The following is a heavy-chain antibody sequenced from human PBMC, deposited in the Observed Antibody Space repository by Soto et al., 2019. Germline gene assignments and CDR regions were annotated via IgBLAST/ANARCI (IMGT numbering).Heavy chain of an antibody. V-gene: IGHV3-30-3*01. J-gene: IGHJ4*02. D-gene: IGHD3-22*01. Sequence: QVQLVESGGGVVQPGRSLRLSCAASGFTFSSYAMHWVRQAPGKGLEWVAVISYDGSNKYYADSVKGRFTISRDNSKNTRYLQMNSLRAEDTAVYYCARPGNPDSSGYHQFDYWGQGTLVTVSS. CDR1: GFTFSSYA. CDR2: ISYDGSNK. CDR3: ARPGNPDSSGYHQFDY.